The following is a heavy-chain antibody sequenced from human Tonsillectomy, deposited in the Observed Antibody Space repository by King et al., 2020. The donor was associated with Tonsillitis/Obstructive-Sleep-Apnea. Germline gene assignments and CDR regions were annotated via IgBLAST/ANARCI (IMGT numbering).Heavy chain of an antibody. V-gene: IGHV1-18*01. D-gene: IGHD2-2*02. CDR3: ARISVDCSSTCCYRGGFDY. J-gene: IGHJ4*02. CDR2: ISAYNGYT. Sequence: QLVQSGAEVKKPGASVKVSCKASGYSFTSYGISWVRQAPGQGLEWMGWISAYNGYTNYAQKLQGRVTMTTDTSTSTAYMELRSLRSDDTAVYYCARISVDCSSTCCYRGGFDYWGQGTLVPGAS. CDR1: GYSFTSYG.